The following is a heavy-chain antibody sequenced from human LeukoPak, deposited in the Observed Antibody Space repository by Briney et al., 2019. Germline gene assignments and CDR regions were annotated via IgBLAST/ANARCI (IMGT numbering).Heavy chain of an antibody. D-gene: IGHD1-26*01. J-gene: IGHJ4*02. CDR3: ARHGAGKWEPFDY. Sequence: PSETLSLTCTVSGGSISSSSYSWGWIRQPPGKGLEWIGSIYYSGSTYYNPSLKIPLTISVDTSKNQFSLQLSSVTAADTAVYYCARHGAGKWEPFDYWGQGTLVTVSS. CDR1: GGSISSSSYS. V-gene: IGHV4-39*01. CDR2: IYYSGST.